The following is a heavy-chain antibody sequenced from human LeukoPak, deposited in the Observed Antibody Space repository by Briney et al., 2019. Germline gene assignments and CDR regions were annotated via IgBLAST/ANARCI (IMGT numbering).Heavy chain of an antibody. D-gene: IGHD3-16*01. Sequence: GASVKVSCKVSGYSLTELSMHWVRQAPGKGLEWMGGFNPEDGETIYAQKFQGRVTMTEDTSTDTAYMELSSLRSEDTAVCYCATVSLFLFGFDYWGQGTLVTVSS. CDR3: ATVSLFLFGFDY. CDR1: GYSLTELS. J-gene: IGHJ4*02. V-gene: IGHV1-24*01. CDR2: FNPEDGET.